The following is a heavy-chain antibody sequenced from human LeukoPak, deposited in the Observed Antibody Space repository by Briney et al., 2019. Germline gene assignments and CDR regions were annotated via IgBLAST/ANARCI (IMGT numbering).Heavy chain of an antibody. J-gene: IGHJ4*02. CDR2: IRSKANSYAT. V-gene: IGHV3-73*01. CDR1: GFTFSGSA. CDR3: ARDRIEWLAPYYFDY. Sequence: PGGSLRLSCAASGFTFSGSAMHWVRQASGKGLEWVGRIRSKANSYATAYAASVKGRFTISRDNAKNSLYLQMNSLRAEDTAVYYCARDRIEWLAPYYFDYWGQGTLVTVSS. D-gene: IGHD6-19*01.